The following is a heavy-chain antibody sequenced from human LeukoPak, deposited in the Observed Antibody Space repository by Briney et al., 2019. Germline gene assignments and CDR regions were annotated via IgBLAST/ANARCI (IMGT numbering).Heavy chain of an antibody. CDR2: ISSSSSYI. D-gene: IGHD3-22*01. CDR1: GFTFSSYS. CDR3: ASDSSGYYLSMGY. J-gene: IGHJ4*02. Sequence: GGSLRLSCAASGFTFSSYSMNWVRQAPGKGLEWVSSISSSSSYIYYADSVKGRFTISRDNAKNSLYLQMNSLRAEDTAVYYCASDSSGYYLSMGYWGQGTLVTVSS. V-gene: IGHV3-21*04.